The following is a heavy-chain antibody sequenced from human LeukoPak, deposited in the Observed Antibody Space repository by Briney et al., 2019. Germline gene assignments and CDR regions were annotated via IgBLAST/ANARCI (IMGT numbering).Heavy chain of an antibody. V-gene: IGHV5-51*01. Sequence: SGESLKISWKCSGYSFINYWIAWVRQTPGKGEEWVGIIYPGYSYTSYSPSFQGQVTISADESISTAYLQWSRLNASDADMYFCARGRYFFGSGSPFDYWGQGTLVTVSS. CDR2: IYPGYSYT. CDR1: GYSFINYW. D-gene: IGHD3-10*01. CDR3: ARGRYFFGSGSPFDY. J-gene: IGHJ4*02.